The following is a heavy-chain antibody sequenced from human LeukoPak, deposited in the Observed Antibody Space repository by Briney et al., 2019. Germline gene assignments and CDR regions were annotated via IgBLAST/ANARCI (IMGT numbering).Heavy chain of an antibody. CDR2: IRSKAYGGTT. V-gene: IGHV3-49*04. CDR1: GFTFGDYA. J-gene: IGHJ1*01. D-gene: IGHD5-18*01. Sequence: GGSLRLSCTASGFTFGDYAMSWVRQAPGEGLEWVGFIRSKAYGGTTEYAASVKGRFTISRDDSKSIAYLQMNSLKTEDTAVYYCTRLGYVYFQHWGQGTLVTVSS. CDR3: TRLGYVYFQH.